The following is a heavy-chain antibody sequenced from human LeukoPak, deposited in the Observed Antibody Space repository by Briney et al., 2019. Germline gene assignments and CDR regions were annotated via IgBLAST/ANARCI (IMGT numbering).Heavy chain of an antibody. CDR1: GFTFSSYA. CDR2: ISYDGSNK. CDR3: ARDRRDFSSSGDY. J-gene: IGHJ4*02. V-gene: IGHV3-30-3*01. Sequence: PGGSLRLSCAASGFTFSSYAMHWVRQAPGKGLEWVAVISYDGSNKYYADSVKGRFTISRDNSKNTLYLQMNSLRAEDTAVYYCARDRRDFSSSGDYWGQGTLVTVSS. D-gene: IGHD3-3*01.